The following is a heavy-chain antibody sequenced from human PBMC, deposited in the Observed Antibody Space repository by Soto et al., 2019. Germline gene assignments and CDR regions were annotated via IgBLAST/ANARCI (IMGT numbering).Heavy chain of an antibody. V-gene: IGHV3-43*01. CDR2: ITWDGGRA. CDR3: VRSSGVPTPDFAY. Sequence: PGGSLRLSCAASGFTFDDYTMYWVRQGPGKGLEWVSLITWDGGRAQYADSVKGRFTISRDNSKDSLYLQMNSLKTEDTAVYYCVRSSGVPTPDFAYWGQGTLVTVSS. D-gene: IGHD3-10*01. CDR1: GFTFDDYT. J-gene: IGHJ4*02.